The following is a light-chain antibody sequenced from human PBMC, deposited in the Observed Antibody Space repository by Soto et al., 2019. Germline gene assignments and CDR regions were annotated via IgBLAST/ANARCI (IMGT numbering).Light chain of an antibody. CDR3: QQTHTSPVA. V-gene: IGKV1-39*01. Sequence: DIQMTQSPSSLSASVGDRVIITCRAGQSIGAYLSWYQHKSGQAPSLLISFASTLHTGVPSRFSGSGSGTHFSLTISNLQPEDFATYYCQQTHTSPVAFGQGTKVDIK. CDR1: QSIGAY. CDR2: FAS. J-gene: IGKJ1*01.